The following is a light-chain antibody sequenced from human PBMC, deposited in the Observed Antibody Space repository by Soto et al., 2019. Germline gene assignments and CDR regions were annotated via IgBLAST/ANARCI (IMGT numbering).Light chain of an antibody. CDR2: EVS. CDR1: SSDVGTYNL. CDR3: YSYAGSFTVV. V-gene: IGLV2-23*02. J-gene: IGLJ2*01. Sequence: QSALTQPASVSGSPGQSITISCTGTSSDVGTYNLVSWYQQHPGKAPKFMIYEVSKRPSGVSNRFSGSKSGNTASLTISGLQDEDEDDYYCYSYAGSFTVVFGGGTKVTVL.